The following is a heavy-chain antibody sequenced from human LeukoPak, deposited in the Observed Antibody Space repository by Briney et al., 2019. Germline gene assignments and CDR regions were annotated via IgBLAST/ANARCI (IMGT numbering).Heavy chain of an antibody. Sequence: ASVKVSCKASGYTFTSYGISWVRQAPGQGLEWMGWISAYNGNTNYAQKLQGRVTMTTDTSMSTAYMELRSLRSDDTAVYYCARGRVTYYYDSSGYYYFDYWGQGTLVTVSS. CDR1: GYTFTSYG. CDR3: ARGRVTYYYDSSGYYYFDY. D-gene: IGHD3-22*01. J-gene: IGHJ4*02. V-gene: IGHV1-18*01. CDR2: ISAYNGNT.